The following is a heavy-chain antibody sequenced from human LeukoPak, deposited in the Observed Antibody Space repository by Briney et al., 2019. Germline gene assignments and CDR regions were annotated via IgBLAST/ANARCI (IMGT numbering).Heavy chain of an antibody. D-gene: IGHD3-10*01. J-gene: IGHJ1*01. CDR2: INHSGST. Sequence: SETLSLTCAVYGGSFSGYSWSWIRQPPGKGREWIAEINHSGSTNYNPSLRSRVTVSVDTSKNQFSLKLSSVTAADTAVYYCAREYYYGSGSYHKGPYFQQWGQGTLVTVSS. CDR3: AREYYYGSGSYHKGPYFQQ. V-gene: IGHV4-34*01. CDR1: GGSFSGYS.